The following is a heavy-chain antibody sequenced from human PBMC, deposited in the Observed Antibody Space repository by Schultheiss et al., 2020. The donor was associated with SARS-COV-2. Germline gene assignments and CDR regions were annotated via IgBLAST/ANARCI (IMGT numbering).Heavy chain of an antibody. D-gene: IGHD3-22*01. CDR1: GGSVSSGSYY. J-gene: IGHJ4*02. CDR2: IYHSGST. V-gene: IGHV4-39*07. CDR3: AREVIHYYDSSGEQRDY. Sequence: SETLSLTCTVSGGSVSSGSYYWSWIRQPPGKGLEWIGSIYHSGSTYYNPSLKSRVTISVDTSKNQFSLKLSSVTAADTAVYYCAREVIHYYDSSGEQRDYWGQGTLVTVSS.